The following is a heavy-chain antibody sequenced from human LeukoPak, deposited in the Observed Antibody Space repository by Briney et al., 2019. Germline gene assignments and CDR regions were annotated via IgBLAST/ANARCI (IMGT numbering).Heavy chain of an antibody. D-gene: IGHD3-3*01. CDR2: IYYSVRS. V-gene: IGHV4-39*01. CDR3: TGSYYDFWSGYPLWFDP. Sequence: PSETLSLTCTVSGGSISSSSYYWGWIRQPPGKGLGWIGSIYYSVRSYYNPSLQLRVTISVDTSKNQFSLKLSSVTAADMAVYYCTGSYYDFWSGYPLWFDPWGQGTLVTVSS. J-gene: IGHJ5*02. CDR1: GGSISSSSYY.